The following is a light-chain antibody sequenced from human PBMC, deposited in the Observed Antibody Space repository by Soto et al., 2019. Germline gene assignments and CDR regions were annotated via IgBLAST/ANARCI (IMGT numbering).Light chain of an antibody. CDR2: DVS. CDR3: QQYKSYSQT. CDR1: QNVTTS. V-gene: IGKV1-5*01. J-gene: IGKJ1*01. Sequence: DVQMTQYPSTLSASVGDSVTITCRASQNVTTSMAWYQHKPGRAPKLLIFDVSNLESGVPSRFSGSGSGTEFTLAISSLQPDDFATYYCQQYKSYSQTFCQGTKVDI.